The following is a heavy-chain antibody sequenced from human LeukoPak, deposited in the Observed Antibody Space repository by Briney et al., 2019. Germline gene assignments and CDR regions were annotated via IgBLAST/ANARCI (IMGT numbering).Heavy chain of an antibody. CDR3: ARSAPTDLDCDNSGYYYFAFDI. CDR1: GYTFTGYY. CDR2: INPNSGGT. D-gene: IGHD3-22*01. Sequence: GASVKVSCKASGYTFTGYYMHWVRQAPGQGLEWMGWINPNSGGTNYAQKFRGWVTMTRDPSISTAYMELSRLRSDDTAVYYCARSAPTDLDCDNSGYYYFAFDIWGQGTIVTVSS. V-gene: IGHV1-2*04. J-gene: IGHJ3*02.